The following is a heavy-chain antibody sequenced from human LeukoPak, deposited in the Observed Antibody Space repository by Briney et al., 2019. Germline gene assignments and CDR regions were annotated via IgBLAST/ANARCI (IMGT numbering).Heavy chain of an antibody. V-gene: IGHV3-30*02. J-gene: IGHJ4*02. CDR3: AKDPLRVYTGGGTFDY. D-gene: IGHD3-16*01. Sequence: PGGSLRLSCAASGFTFSSYGMHWVRQAPGKGLEWVAFIRYDGSNKYYADSVKGRFTISRDNSKNTLYLQMNSLRAEDTAVYYCAKDPLRVYTGGGTFDYWGQGTLVTVSS. CDR2: IRYDGSNK. CDR1: GFTFSSYG.